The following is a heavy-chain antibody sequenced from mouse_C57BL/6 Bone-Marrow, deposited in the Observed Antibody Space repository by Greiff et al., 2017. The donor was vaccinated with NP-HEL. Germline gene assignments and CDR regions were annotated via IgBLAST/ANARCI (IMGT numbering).Heavy chain of an antibody. J-gene: IGHJ4*01. D-gene: IGHD2-5*01. CDR2: ISNLAYSI. Sequence: EVKLVESGGGLVQPGGSLKLSCAASGFTFSDYGMAWVRQAPRKGPEWVAFISNLAYSIYYADTVTGRFTISSENAKNTLYLEMSSLRSEDTAMYYCARREYSNYYAMDYWGQGTSVTVSS. CDR1: GFTFSDYG. CDR3: ARREYSNYYAMDY. V-gene: IGHV5-15*04.